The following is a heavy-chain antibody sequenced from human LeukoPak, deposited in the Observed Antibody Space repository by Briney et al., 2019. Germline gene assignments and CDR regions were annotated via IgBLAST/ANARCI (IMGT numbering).Heavy chain of an antibody. CDR1: GFTFSSYW. J-gene: IGHJ4*02. CDR2: ISWNSGSI. V-gene: IGHV3-9*01. D-gene: IGHD6-19*01. Sequence: GGSLRLSCAASGFTFSSYWMHWVRQAPGKGLEWVSGISWNSGSIGYADSVKGRFTISRDNAKNSLYLQMNSLRAEDTALYYCAKETIAVAGNFDYWGQGTLVTVSS. CDR3: AKETIAVAGNFDY.